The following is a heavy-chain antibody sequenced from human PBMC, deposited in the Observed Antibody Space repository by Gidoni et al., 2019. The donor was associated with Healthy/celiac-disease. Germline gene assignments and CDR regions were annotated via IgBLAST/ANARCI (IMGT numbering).Heavy chain of an antibody. CDR2: INWNGGST. CDR3: ARETTMVQGVIITYYYYGMDV. V-gene: IGHV3-20*01. D-gene: IGHD3-10*01. CDR1: GFTFDDYG. Sequence: EVQLVESGGGVVRPGGSLRLSCAASGFTFDDYGMSWVRQAPGKGLEWVSGINWNGGSTGYADSVKGRFTISRDNAKNSLYLQMNSLRAEDTALYHCARETTMVQGVIITYYYYGMDVWGQGTTVTVSS. J-gene: IGHJ6*02.